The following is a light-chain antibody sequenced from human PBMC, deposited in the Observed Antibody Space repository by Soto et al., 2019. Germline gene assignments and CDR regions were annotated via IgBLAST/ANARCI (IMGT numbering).Light chain of an antibody. J-gene: IGKJ4*01. CDR1: QIFLYSSNNKNY. Sequence: DIVMTQSQDSLSVSLGERATINCKSRQIFLYSSNNKNYLAWYQQKPGQPPKLLIYWASTRESGVPDRFSGSGSGTDFTLTISSLQAEDVAVYYCQQYYSTPLTFGGGTKVDIK. V-gene: IGKV4-1*01. CDR3: QQYYSTPLT. CDR2: WAS.